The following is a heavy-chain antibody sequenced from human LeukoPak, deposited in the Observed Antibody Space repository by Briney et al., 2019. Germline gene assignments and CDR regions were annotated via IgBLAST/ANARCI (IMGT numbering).Heavy chain of an antibody. Sequence: PSETLSLTCAVYGGSFSAYYWSWIRQPPGKGLEWIGYIYYSGITNYSPSLKSRVTISVDTSKNQFSLKVSSMTAADTAVYYCAGSQYDILTGTFDYWGQGALVTVSS. V-gene: IGHV4-59*08. CDR2: IYYSGIT. CDR3: AGSQYDILTGTFDY. CDR1: GGSFSAYY. J-gene: IGHJ4*02. D-gene: IGHD3-9*01.